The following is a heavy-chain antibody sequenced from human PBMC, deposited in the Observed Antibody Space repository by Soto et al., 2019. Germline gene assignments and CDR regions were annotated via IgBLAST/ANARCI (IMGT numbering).Heavy chain of an antibody. CDR2: IWYNGSNK. J-gene: IGHJ3*02. CDR3: AREGGVGAYDAFDT. Sequence: PVGSLRLSCAASGFTFSSYGMHWVRQAPGKGLEWVAVIWYNGSNKYYADSVKGRFTISRDNSKNTLYLQMNSLRAEDTAVYYCAREGGVGAYDAFDTCGQVTTVTV. V-gene: IGHV3-33*01. D-gene: IGHD1-26*01. CDR1: GFTFSSYG.